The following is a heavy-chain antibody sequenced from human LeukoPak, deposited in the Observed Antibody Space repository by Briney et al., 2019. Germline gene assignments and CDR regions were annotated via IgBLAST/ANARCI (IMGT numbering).Heavy chain of an antibody. CDR3: ARETLGGWYVRGFGY. CDR2: ISAYNGNT. J-gene: IGHJ4*02. D-gene: IGHD6-19*01. V-gene: IGHV1-18*01. Sequence: GASVKVSCKASGYTFTSYGISWVRQAPGQGLEWMGWISAYNGNTNYAQKLQGRVTMTTDTSTSTAYMELRSLRSDDTAVYYCARETLGGWYVRGFGYWGQGTLVTVSS. CDR1: GYTFTSYG.